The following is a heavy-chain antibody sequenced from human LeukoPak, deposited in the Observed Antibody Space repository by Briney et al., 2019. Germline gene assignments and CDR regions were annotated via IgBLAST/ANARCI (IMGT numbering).Heavy chain of an antibody. J-gene: IGHJ2*01. D-gene: IGHD1-14*01. CDR1: GGSVSSGSYY. Sequence: PSETLSLTCTVSGGSVSSGSYYWSWIRQPPGRGLEWIGYVYYHGGTNYNPSLKSRVTISVDTSKNQFSLKLTSVTAADTAVYYCARRVGTRDWYFDLWGRGTLVTVSS. CDR3: ARRVGTRDWYFDL. V-gene: IGHV4-61*01. CDR2: VYYHGGT.